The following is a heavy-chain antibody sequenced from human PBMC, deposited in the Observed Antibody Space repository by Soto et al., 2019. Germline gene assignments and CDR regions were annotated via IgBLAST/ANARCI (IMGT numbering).Heavy chain of an antibody. CDR2: IYSGGNT. D-gene: IGHD2-15*01. CDR1: GFSVSGNY. V-gene: IGHV3-66*01. J-gene: IGHJ5*02. CDR3: ARRRWQLYNWFDP. Sequence: EVQVVESGGDLVQPGGSLRLSCAASGFSVSGNYMSWVRQAPGMGLEWVSAIYSGGNTYYADSVKGRFTISRDNSKNTLYLQMNSLRAEDPAVYSCARRRWQLYNWFDPWGQGTLVTVS.